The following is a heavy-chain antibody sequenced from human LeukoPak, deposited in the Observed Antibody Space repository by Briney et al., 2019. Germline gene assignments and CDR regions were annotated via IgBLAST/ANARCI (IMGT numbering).Heavy chain of an antibody. CDR1: GGTFSSYA. D-gene: IGHD6-13*01. CDR3: ARGLTHIAAAQSNYYYGMDV. Sequence: SVKVSCKASGGTFSSYAISWVRQAPGQGLEWMGRIIPILGIANYAQKFQGRVTITADKSTSTAYMELSSLRSEDTAVYYCARGLTHIAAAQSNYYYGMDVWGRGTTVTVSS. J-gene: IGHJ6*02. V-gene: IGHV1-69*04. CDR2: IIPILGIA.